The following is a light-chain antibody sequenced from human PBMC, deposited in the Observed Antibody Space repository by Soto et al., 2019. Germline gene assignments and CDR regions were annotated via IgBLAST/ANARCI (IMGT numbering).Light chain of an antibody. CDR1: QTVRSNY. J-gene: IGKJ2*01. Sequence: EIVLTQSPSALSLSPGDRATLSCRASQTVRSNYLAWYRQKPGQAPKLLIYGASSRATGIPGRFSSSGSGTDFALTISRLEPEDFAVYYCQHYGGPVGYTFGQGTKVEIK. CDR2: GAS. V-gene: IGKV3-20*01. CDR3: QHYGGPVGYT.